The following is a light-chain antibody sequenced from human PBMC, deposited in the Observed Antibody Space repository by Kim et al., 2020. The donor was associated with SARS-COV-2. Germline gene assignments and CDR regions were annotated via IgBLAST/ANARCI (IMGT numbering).Light chain of an antibody. V-gene: IGKV3-15*01. CDR3: QQFNDWYS. CDR1: QSISVN. J-gene: IGKJ2*03. Sequence: IVFTHSPSTLSVSPGERATLSCRASQSISVNLAWYQQKPGQAPRLLIHDASTRATGIPARFSGSGSGTEFTLTISSLQSEDSAVYYCQQFNDWYSFGQGTKLE. CDR2: DAS.